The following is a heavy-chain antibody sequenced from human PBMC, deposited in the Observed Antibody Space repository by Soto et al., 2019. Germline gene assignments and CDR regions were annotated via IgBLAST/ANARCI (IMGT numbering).Heavy chain of an antibody. D-gene: IGHD3-3*01. CDR1: GYTFTSYG. V-gene: IGHV1-18*01. CDR2: ISAYNGNT. J-gene: IGHJ6*02. Sequence: QVQLVQSGAEVKKPGASVKVSCKASGYTFTSYGISWVRQAPGQGLEWMGWISAYNGNTNYAQKLQGRVTITTDTSTSIAYMELRSLRSDDTAVYYCARDSLRFLEWLSSEYYYYGMDVWGQGTTVTVSS. CDR3: ARDSLRFLEWLSSEYYYYGMDV.